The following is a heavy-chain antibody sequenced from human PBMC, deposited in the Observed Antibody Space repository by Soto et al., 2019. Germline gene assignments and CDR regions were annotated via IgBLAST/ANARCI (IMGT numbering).Heavy chain of an antibody. V-gene: IGHV3-74*01. CDR1: GFTFSSYW. D-gene: IGHD3-22*01. CDR2: INSDGSST. CDR3: ARRYGVVILNYYYYYMDV. Sequence: EVQLVESGGGLVQPGGSLRLSCAASGFTFSSYWMHWVRQAPGKGLVWVSRINSDGSSTSYADSVKGRFTISRDNAKNTLYLQMNSLRAEDTAVYYYARRYGVVILNYYYYYMDVWGKGTTVTVSS. J-gene: IGHJ6*03.